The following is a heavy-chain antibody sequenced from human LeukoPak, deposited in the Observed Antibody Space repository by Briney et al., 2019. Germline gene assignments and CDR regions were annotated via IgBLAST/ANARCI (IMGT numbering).Heavy chain of an antibody. CDR3: ASPVDIVATFAFDI. CDR2: IIPILGIA. D-gene: IGHD5-12*01. Sequence: SVKVSCKASGGTFSSYTISWVRQAPGQGLEWMGRIIPILGIANSAQKSQGSVTIPADKSTSTAYMELSSLRSEDTAVYYCASPVDIVATFAFDIWGQGTMVTVSS. CDR1: GGTFSSYT. V-gene: IGHV1-69*02. J-gene: IGHJ3*02.